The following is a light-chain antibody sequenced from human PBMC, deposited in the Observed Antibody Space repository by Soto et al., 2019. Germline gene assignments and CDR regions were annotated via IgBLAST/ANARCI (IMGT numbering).Light chain of an antibody. CDR3: SSYAGSNNLV. CDR1: SSDVGGYNY. V-gene: IGLV2-8*01. CDR2: EVS. Sequence: QSALTQPPSASGSPGQSVTISCTGTSSDVGGYNYVSWYQQHPGKAPQLMIYEVSKRPSGVPDRFSGSKSGNTASLTVSGLQVEDEADYYCSSYAGSNNLVFGGGTKLTVL. J-gene: IGLJ2*01.